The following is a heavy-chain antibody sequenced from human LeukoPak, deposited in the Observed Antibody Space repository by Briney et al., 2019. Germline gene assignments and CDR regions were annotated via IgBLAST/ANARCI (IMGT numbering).Heavy chain of an antibody. V-gene: IGHV1-2*06. J-gene: IGHJ4*02. CDR2: INPNSGGT. Sequence: ASVKVSCKASGYTFTGYYMHWVQQAPGQGLEWMGRINPNSGGTNYAQKFQGRVTMTRDTSISTAYMELSRLRSDDTAVYYCASGLLWFGELYRDYWGQGTLVTVSS. D-gene: IGHD3-10*01. CDR3: ASGLLWFGELYRDY. CDR1: GYTFTGYY.